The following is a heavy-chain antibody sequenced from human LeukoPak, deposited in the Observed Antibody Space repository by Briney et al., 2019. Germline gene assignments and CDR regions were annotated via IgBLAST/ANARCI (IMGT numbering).Heavy chain of an antibody. Sequence: GGSLRLSCAASGFIFSNYAVNWVRQAPGEGLEWVSIITAGGRDTFYADSVKGRFTISRDNSKDTVYLQMNSLRAEDTAVYYCAKAGSWSSGWPTSDYWGQGTLVTVSS. CDR2: ITAGGRDT. CDR1: GFIFSNYA. CDR3: AKAGSWSSGWPTSDY. J-gene: IGHJ4*02. D-gene: IGHD6-19*01. V-gene: IGHV3-23*01.